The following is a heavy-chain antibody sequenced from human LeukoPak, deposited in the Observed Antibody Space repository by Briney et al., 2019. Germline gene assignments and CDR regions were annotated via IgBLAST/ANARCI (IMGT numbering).Heavy chain of an antibody. J-gene: IGHJ4*02. CDR2: IKQDGSEK. Sequence: GGSLRLSCAASRFTFSSYWMSWVRQAPGKGLEWVANIKQDGSEKYYVDSVKGRFTISRDNAKNSLYLQMNSLRAEDTAVYYCARGAPNDYWGQGTLVTVSS. CDR3: ARGAPNDY. CDR1: RFTFSSYW. V-gene: IGHV3-7*01.